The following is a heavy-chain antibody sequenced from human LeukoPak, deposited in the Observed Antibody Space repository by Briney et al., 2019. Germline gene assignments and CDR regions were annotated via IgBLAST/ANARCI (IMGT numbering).Heavy chain of an antibody. D-gene: IGHD3/OR15-3a*01. V-gene: IGHV3-7*02. Sequence: PGGSLRLSCAASGFIFSRYWMTWVRQAPGKGLEWVANIKPDGSEKKYVDSVKGRFTISRDNAKNSLYLQMSSLRVEDTATYYCARGHGLDYWGQGTLVTVSS. CDR2: IKPDGSEK. CDR3: ARGHGLDY. J-gene: IGHJ4*02. CDR1: GFIFSRYW.